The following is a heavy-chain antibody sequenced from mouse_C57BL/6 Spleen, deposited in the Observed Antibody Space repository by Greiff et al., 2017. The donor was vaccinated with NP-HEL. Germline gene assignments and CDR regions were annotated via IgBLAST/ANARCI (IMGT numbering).Heavy chain of an antibody. D-gene: IGHD1-1*01. CDR1: GYTFTSYW. CDR3: ARYFGSSSWYFDV. CDR2: IYPSDSET. V-gene: IGHV1-61*01. Sequence: QVQLQQPGAELVRPGSSVKLSCKASGYTFTSYWMDWVKQRPGQGLEWIGNIYPSDSETHYNQKFKDKATLTVDKSSSTAYMQLSSLTSEDSAVYYCARYFGSSSWYFDVWGTGTTVTVSS. J-gene: IGHJ1*03.